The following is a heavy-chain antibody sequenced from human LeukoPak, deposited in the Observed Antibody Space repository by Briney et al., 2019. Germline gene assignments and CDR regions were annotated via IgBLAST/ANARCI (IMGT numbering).Heavy chain of an antibody. CDR2: IYYSGST. Sequence: SQTLSLTCTVSGGSISSGDYYWSWIRQPPGKGLEWIGYIYYSGSTYYNPSLKSRVTISVDTSKNQFSLKLSSVTAADTAVYYCARGGWGDYGPKIYYYYGMDVWGQGTTVTVSS. CDR3: ARGGWGDYGPKIYYYYGMDV. J-gene: IGHJ6*02. V-gene: IGHV4-30-4*01. CDR1: GGSISSGDYY. D-gene: IGHD4-17*01.